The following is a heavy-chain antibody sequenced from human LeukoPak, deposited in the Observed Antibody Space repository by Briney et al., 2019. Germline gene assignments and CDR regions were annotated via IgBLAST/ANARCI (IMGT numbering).Heavy chain of an antibody. J-gene: IGHJ4*02. CDR2: IYYSGST. Sequence: SQTLSPTCTVSGGSISSGGYYWTWIRQHPGKGLEWIGYIYYSGSTYYNPSLKSRVTISVDTSKNQFSLKLSSVTAADTAVYYCARVLRDSSGYYCDYWGQRRVDTVSS. CDR1: GGSISSGGYY. CDR3: ARVLRDSSGYYCDY. D-gene: IGHD3-22*01. V-gene: IGHV4-31*03.